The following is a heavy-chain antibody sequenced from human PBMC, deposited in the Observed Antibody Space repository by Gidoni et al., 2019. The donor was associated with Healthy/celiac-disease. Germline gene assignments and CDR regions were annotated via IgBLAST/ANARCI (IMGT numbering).Heavy chain of an antibody. CDR1: GFTFSSYG. CDR3: AKVKIPQRVLYYFDY. J-gene: IGHJ4*02. V-gene: IGHV3-30*18. D-gene: IGHD6-6*01. CDR2: ISYDGSNK. Sequence: QVQLVESGGGVVQPGRSLRLSCAASGFTFSSYGMHWVRQAPGKGLEWVAVISYDGSNKYYADSVKGRITISRDKSKNTRYLQMNSLRAEDTAVYYCAKVKIPQRVLYYFDYWGQGTLVTVSS.